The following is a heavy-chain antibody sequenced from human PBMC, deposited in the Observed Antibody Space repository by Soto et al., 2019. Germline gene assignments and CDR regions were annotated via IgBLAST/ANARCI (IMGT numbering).Heavy chain of an antibody. V-gene: IGHV3-23*01. CDR2: ISGSGDIT. CDR1: GFTFSSYA. D-gene: IGHD2-2*01. J-gene: IGHJ6*02. Sequence: GGSLRLSCAASGFTFSSYAMSWVRQAPGKGLEWVSGISGSGDITYYADSVKGRLTISRDNSKNTLYPQMNSLRAEDTAVYYCARGYCSSTSCFYGMDVWGQGTTVTVSS. CDR3: ARGYCSSTSCFYGMDV.